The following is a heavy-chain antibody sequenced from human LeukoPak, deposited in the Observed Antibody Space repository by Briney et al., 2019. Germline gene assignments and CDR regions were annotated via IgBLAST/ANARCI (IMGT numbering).Heavy chain of an antibody. CDR1: GASISSSTYY. J-gene: IGHJ5*02. CDR3: ARVAHCSSTSCQGYNWFDP. D-gene: IGHD2-2*01. CDR2: TYYSSST. Sequence: SETLSLTCTVSGASISSSTYYWGWIRQTPGEGLEWIGYTYYSSSTYYNPSLKSRVTISVDTSKNQFSLKLSSVTAADTAVYYCARVAHCSSTSCQGYNWFDPWGQGTLVTVSS. V-gene: IGHV4-39*07.